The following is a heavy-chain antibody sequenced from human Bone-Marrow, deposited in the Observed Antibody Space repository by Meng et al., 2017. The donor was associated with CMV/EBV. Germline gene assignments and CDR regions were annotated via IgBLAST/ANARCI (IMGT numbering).Heavy chain of an antibody. CDR2: ISSSSSYI. D-gene: IGHD2-2*01. J-gene: IGHJ3*02. CDR3: VRDCSSTNWSGYYSGCDAFDI. V-gene: IGHV3-21*01. CDR1: GFTFSSYS. Sequence: GESLKISCAASGFTFSSYSMNWVRQAPGKGLEWVSSISSSSSYIYYADSVKGRFAISRDNAKNSLYLQMNSLRAEDTAVYYCVRDCSSTNWSGYYSGCDAFDIWGQGAMVTVSS.